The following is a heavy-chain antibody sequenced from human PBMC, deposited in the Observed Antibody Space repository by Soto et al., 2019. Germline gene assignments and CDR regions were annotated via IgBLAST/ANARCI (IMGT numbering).Heavy chain of an antibody. Sequence: EVQLVESGGGVVRPGGSLRLSCAASGFTFDDYGMSWVRQAPGKGLEWVSGINWNGGSTGYADYVKGRFTISRDNAKNSLYLQMNSLRAEDTVVYHCARRSCSSTRCYFDYWGQGTLVTVSS. J-gene: IGHJ4*02. V-gene: IGHV3-20*01. CDR1: GFTFDDYG. CDR3: ARRSCSSTRCYFDY. CDR2: INWNGGST. D-gene: IGHD2-2*01.